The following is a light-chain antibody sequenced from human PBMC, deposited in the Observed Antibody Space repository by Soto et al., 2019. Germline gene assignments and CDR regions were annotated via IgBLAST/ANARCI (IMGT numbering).Light chain of an antibody. Sequence: EIVMTQSPATLSVSPGERAALSCRASQSVNINLAWYRQKPGQAPRLLIYGASTRATGIPARFRGSGSVTEFTLTITRLQSEDFAVYYWQQYVKWPMYTFGQGTKLEIK. V-gene: IGKV3-15*01. CDR2: GAS. J-gene: IGKJ2*01. CDR1: QSVNIN. CDR3: QQYVKWPMYT.